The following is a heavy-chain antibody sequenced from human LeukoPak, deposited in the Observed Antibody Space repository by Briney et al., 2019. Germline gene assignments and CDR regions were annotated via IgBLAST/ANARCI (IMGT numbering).Heavy chain of an antibody. Sequence: GGSLRLSCAASGFTFSSYGMHWVRQAPGKGLEWVAVISFDGSDKYYADSVKGRFTVSRDNSKNTLYLQMNSLGVEDTAVYYCATQLLWFGESVEEGYWGQGTLVTVSS. D-gene: IGHD3-10*01. CDR1: GFTFSSYG. V-gene: IGHV3-30*12. J-gene: IGHJ4*02. CDR2: ISFDGSDK. CDR3: ATQLLWFGESVEEGY.